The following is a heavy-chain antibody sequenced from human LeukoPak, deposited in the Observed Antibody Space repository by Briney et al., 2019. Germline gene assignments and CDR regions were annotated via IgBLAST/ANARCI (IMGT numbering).Heavy chain of an antibody. CDR1: GFTFSSYE. J-gene: IGHJ4*02. V-gene: IGHV3-48*03. Sequence: PGGSLRLSCAASGFTFSSYEMNWVRQAPGKGLEWVSFISSSSSTIYYADSVKGRFTISRDNAKNSHYLQMNSLRDEDTAVYYGASGPLGWSDSWGEGALVTVSS. CDR3: ASGPLGWSDS. CDR2: ISSSSSTI. D-gene: IGHD1-26*01.